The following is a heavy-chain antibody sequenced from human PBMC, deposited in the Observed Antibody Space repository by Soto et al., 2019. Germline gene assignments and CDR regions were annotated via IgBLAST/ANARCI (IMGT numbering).Heavy chain of an antibody. D-gene: IGHD3-10*01. J-gene: IGHJ4*02. V-gene: IGHV2-5*02. CDR3: AHFAYYGSASLGN. Sequence: QITLKESGPTLVKPTQTLTLTCPVSGFSLSTSGVGVAWIRQPPGKALQWLGIIYWDDDKRYSPSLRSRLTITKDSSKNQVVLSMANMQSVDTATYFCAHFAYYGSASLGNWGQGTLVSVSS. CDR1: GFSLSTSGVG. CDR2: IYWDDDK.